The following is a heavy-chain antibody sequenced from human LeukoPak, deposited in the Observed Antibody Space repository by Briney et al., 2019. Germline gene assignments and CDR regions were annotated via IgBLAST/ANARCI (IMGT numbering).Heavy chain of an antibody. J-gene: IGHJ3*02. D-gene: IGHD3-22*01. CDR3: ARDLFDDSSGSFSAFNI. CDR2: IIPIFGTV. CDR1: GGTFSSYA. V-gene: IGHV1-69*05. Sequence: SVKVSCKASGGTFSSYAISWVRQAPGQGLEWMGGIIPIFGTVNYAQKFQGRVTITTDESTSTAYMELSSLRSEDTAVYYCARDLFDDSSGSFSAFNIWGQGTMVTVSS.